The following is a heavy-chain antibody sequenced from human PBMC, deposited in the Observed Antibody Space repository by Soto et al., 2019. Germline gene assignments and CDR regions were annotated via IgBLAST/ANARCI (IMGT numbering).Heavy chain of an antibody. J-gene: IGHJ6*02. D-gene: IGHD1-26*01. Sequence: GASVKVSCKASGGTFYNFIMNWVRQTPGRGLEWMGGIVPMLGTPTYAEKFKGRVTISATGSTSTMYMEVTSLRSEDTAIYYCARNGTYSSSLSQYSGMDVWGQGTTVTVSS. CDR1: GGTFYNFI. CDR3: ARNGTYSSSLSQYSGMDV. V-gene: IGHV1-69*13. CDR2: IVPMLGTP.